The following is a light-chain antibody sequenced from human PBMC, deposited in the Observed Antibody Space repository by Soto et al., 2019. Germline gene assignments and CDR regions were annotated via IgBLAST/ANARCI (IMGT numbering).Light chain of an antibody. CDR2: GAS. J-gene: IGKJ1*01. Sequence: EIVLTQSPDTLSLSPGERATLSCRASQSVTSNYLAWYQQKPGQAPRLLIYGASSRATGIPDRFSGSGSGTDFSLTISRLEPEDFAVYYCQQYGTSPRGTFGQGTKV. CDR3: QQYGTSPRGT. CDR1: QSVTSNY. V-gene: IGKV3-20*01.